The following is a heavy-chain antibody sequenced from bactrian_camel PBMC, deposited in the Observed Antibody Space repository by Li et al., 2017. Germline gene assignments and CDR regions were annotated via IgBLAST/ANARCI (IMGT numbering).Heavy chain of an antibody. CDR1: GFAFTSHT. CDR3: AARYGNGGTCRVMEITSGY. J-gene: IGHJ6*01. D-gene: IGHD1*01. V-gene: IGHV3S31*01. CDR2: ISTGGMSAHYGSSLLCGVGST. Sequence: VQLVESGGGLVQPGGSLRHSCVASGFAFTSHTMGWIRQAPGKEREGVAAISTGGMSAHYGSSLLCGVGSTYYTESVKGRFTISRDNAKNTLYLQMNNLQPEDTAMYYCAARYGNGGTCRVMEITSGYLGQGTQVTVS.